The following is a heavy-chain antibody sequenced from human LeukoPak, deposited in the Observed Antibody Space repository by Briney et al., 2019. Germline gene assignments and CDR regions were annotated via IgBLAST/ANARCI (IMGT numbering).Heavy chain of an antibody. Sequence: GGSLRLSCRASGFSFRRNWMSWVRQAPGKGLEWVANIKEDGSKKYYVDSVKGRFTISRDNAKNSLYLEMNSLRAEDTAVYYCARGNYYDTSGYYTDNWGQGTLVTVSS. CDR1: GFSFRRNW. J-gene: IGHJ4*02. CDR3: ARGNYYDTSGYYTDN. V-gene: IGHV3-7*04. CDR2: IKEDGSKK. D-gene: IGHD3-22*01.